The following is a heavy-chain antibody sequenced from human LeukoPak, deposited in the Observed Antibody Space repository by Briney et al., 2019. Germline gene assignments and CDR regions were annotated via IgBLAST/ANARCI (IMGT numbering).Heavy chain of an antibody. CDR1: GGSISSGGYS. V-gene: IGHV4-30-2*01. CDR2: IYHSGST. D-gene: IGHD3-22*01. J-gene: IGHJ4*02. CDR3: ARVVYDSSGPRPIDYFDY. Sequence: SETLSLTCAVSGGSISSGGYSGSWIRQPPGKGLEWIGYIYHSGSTYYNPSLKSRVTISVDRSKNQFSLKLSSVTAADTAVYYCARVVYDSSGPRPIDYFDYWGQGTLVTVSS.